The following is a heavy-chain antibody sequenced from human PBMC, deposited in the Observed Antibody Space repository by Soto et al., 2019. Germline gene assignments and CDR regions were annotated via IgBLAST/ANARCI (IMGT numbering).Heavy chain of an antibody. J-gene: IGHJ4*02. CDR1: GFTFSSYG. Sequence: QVQLVESGGGVVQPGRSLRLSCAASGFTFSSYGMHWVRQAPGKGLEWVAVIWYDGSNKYYADSVKGRFTISRDNSKNTLYLQMNSLRAEDTAVYYCARDGPGATSNFDYWGQGTLVTVSS. CDR2: IWYDGSNK. D-gene: IGHD1-26*01. V-gene: IGHV3-33*01. CDR3: ARDGPGATSNFDY.